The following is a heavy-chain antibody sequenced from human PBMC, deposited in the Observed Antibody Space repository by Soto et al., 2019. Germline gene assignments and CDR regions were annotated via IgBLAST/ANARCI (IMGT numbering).Heavy chain of an antibody. CDR3: ARGFPRGYSSGGDAFDI. CDR2: INHSGST. J-gene: IGHJ3*02. D-gene: IGHD6-19*01. Sequence: QVQLQQWGAGLLKPSETLSLTCAVYGGSFSGYYWSWIRQPPGKGLEWIGEINHSGSTNYNPSLKSRVTISGDTSKNQFSLKLSSVTAADTAVYYCARGFPRGYSSGGDAFDIWGQGTMVTVSS. V-gene: IGHV4-34*01. CDR1: GGSFSGYY.